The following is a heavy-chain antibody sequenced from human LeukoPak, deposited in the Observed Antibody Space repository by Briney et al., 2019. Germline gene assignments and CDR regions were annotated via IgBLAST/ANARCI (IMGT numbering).Heavy chain of an antibody. CDR3: AREADHDYVWGSYRYVDY. Sequence: SETLSLACTVSGGSISSYYWSWIRQPAGKGLEWIGRIYTSGSTNYNPSLKSRVTMSVDTSKNQFSLKLSSVTAADTAVYYCAREADHDYVWGSYRYVDYWGQGTLVTVSS. J-gene: IGHJ4*02. CDR2: IYTSGST. V-gene: IGHV4-4*07. CDR1: GGSISSYY. D-gene: IGHD3-16*02.